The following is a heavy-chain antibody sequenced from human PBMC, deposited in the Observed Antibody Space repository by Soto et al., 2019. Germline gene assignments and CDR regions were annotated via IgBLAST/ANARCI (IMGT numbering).Heavy chain of an antibody. V-gene: IGHV3-23*01. CDR3: EKRGGELSRDY. CDR2: ISGSGGST. D-gene: IGHD1-26*01. CDR1: GFTFSSYA. Sequence: GGSLRLSCAASGFTFSSYAMSWGRQAPGKGLERVSAISGSGGSTYYADSVKGRFTISRDNSKNTLYLQMNSLRAEDTAVYYWEKRGGELSRDYWGQGALVTVSS. J-gene: IGHJ4*02.